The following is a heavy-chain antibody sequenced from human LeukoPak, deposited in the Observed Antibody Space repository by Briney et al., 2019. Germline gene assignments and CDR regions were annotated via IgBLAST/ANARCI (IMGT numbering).Heavy chain of an antibody. Sequence: ASVKVSCKAAGDTISAYSLNWVRQAPGQGLEWMGGIIPIFGRAYYAQNLQGRVTITADKSTSTAYMELSSLGSEDTAIYYCAKGRGRLHVNRGVYNYHYYMEVWGTGTTVIVSS. D-gene: IGHD3-10*01. J-gene: IGHJ6*03. CDR3: AKGRGRLHVNRGVYNYHYYMEV. CDR2: IIPIFGRA. CDR1: GDTISAYS. V-gene: IGHV1-69*06.